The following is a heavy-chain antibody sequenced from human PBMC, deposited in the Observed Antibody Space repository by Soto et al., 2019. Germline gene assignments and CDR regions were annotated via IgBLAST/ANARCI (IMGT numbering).Heavy chain of an antibody. D-gene: IGHD3-3*01. J-gene: IGHJ5*02. CDR3: ARGRLYFWSGYYPSYNWFDP. V-gene: IGHV4-4*07. CDR1: GGSISSYY. Sequence: SETLSLTCTVSGGSISSYYWSWIRQPAGKGLEWIGRIYTSGSTNYNPSLKSRVTMSVDTSKNQFSLKLSSVTAADTAVYYCARGRLYFWSGYYPSYNWFDPWGQGTLVTVSS. CDR2: IYTSGST.